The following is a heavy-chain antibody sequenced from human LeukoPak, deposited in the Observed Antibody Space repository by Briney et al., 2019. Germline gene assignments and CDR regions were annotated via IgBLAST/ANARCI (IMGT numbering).Heavy chain of an antibody. Sequence: GGSLRLSCAASGFTFDDYAMHWVRLAPGKGLEWVSGISWNSGSIGYADSVKGRFTISRDNAKKSLYLQMNSLRAEDTAVYYCARDQVAAAFDYWGQGTLVTVSS. D-gene: IGHD6-13*01. CDR2: ISWNSGSI. CDR3: ARDQVAAAFDY. CDR1: GFTFDDYA. J-gene: IGHJ4*02. V-gene: IGHV3-9*01.